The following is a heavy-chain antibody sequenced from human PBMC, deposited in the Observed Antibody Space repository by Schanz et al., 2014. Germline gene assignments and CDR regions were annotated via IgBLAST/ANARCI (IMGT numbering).Heavy chain of an antibody. Sequence: VQLLQFGGGVVQPGRSLRLSCAASGFTFSSYAMHWVRQAPGKGLEWVGRVRNKNNRYTTEYAASVKGRFTISRDDSKNSLYLQMNSLKTEDTAMYYCARRAPCSRIDCPFDYWGQGTLVTVSS. J-gene: IGHJ4*02. V-gene: IGHV3-72*01. CDR2: VRNKNNRYTT. CDR1: GFTFSSYA. D-gene: IGHD2-2*01. CDR3: ARRAPCSRIDCPFDY.